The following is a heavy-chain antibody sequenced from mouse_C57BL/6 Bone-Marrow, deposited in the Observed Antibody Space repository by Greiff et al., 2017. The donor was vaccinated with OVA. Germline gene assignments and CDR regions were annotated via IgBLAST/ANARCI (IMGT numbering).Heavy chain of an antibody. V-gene: IGHV14-3*01. CDR2: IDPANGNT. CDR1: GFNIKNSY. Sequence: VQLQQSVAELVRPGASVKLSCTASGFNIKNSYMHWVKQRPEQGLEWIGRIDPANGNTKYAPKFQGTATITADTAPNTAYLQISSQTSEDTAIYDGASGDFEDWGTGTTVTVSA. CDR3: ASGDFED. J-gene: IGHJ1*03.